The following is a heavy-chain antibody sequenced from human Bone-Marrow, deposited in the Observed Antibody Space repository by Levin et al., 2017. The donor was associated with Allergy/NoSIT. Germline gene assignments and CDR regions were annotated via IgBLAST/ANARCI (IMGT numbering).Heavy chain of an antibody. V-gene: IGHV1-69*02. CDR1: GGTFSSYT. D-gene: IGHD3-22*01. J-gene: IGHJ4*02. CDR3: ARLTIDYTDDSGYYEALDS. Sequence: RASVKVSCKASGGTFSSYTIGWVRQAPGQGLEWMGRIISLFAKTDYAQDFQGRVTITADRSTNTAHMELSGLTSEDTAVYYCARLTIDYTDDSGYYEALDSWGQGTLVTVSS. CDR2: IISLFAKT.